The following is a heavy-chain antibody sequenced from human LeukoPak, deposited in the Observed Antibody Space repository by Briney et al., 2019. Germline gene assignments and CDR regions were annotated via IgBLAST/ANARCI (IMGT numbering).Heavy chain of an antibody. V-gene: IGHV3-23*01. CDR2: ISGSGGST. Sequence: GGPLSLSCAASGFTFSSYAMSWLRQAPGKGLEWFSAISGSGGSTYYADSVKGRFTISPDNSKTTLYLKMHSLRADDTDVYHCAHVNYGDGSRYY. CDR3: AHVNYGDGSRYY. CDR1: GFTFSSYA. D-gene: IGHD3-22*01. J-gene: IGHJ6*01.